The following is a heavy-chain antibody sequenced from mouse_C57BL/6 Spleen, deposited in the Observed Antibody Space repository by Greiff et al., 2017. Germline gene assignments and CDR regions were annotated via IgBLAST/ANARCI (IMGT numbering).Heavy chain of an antibody. Sequence: EVQLVESGGDLVKPGGSLKLSCAASGFTFSSYGMSWVRQTPDKRLEWVATISSGGSYTYYPDSVKGRFTISRDNAKNTLYLQMSSLKSEDTAMYYCARRLRVATGNYFDYWGQGTTLTVSS. D-gene: IGHD6-5*01. CDR3: ARRLRVATGNYFDY. CDR1: GFTFSSYG. V-gene: IGHV5-6*01. CDR2: ISSGGSYT. J-gene: IGHJ2*01.